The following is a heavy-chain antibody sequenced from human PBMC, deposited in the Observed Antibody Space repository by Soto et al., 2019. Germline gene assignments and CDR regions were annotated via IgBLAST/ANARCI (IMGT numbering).Heavy chain of an antibody. D-gene: IGHD3-16*01. CDR1: GDCHSRGRRS. V-gene: IGHV4-30-4*01. J-gene: IGHJ6*02. CDR2: IFSSGTT. CDR3: ARVPYPFYYYYSMDF. Sequence: SQTLSLTCSVSGDCHSRGRRSRTFFRQDTEQGLERFGYIFSSGTTSYNPSLKSRLTMSLDTSQNQISLRLASVTDAESASFYCARVPYPFYYYYSMDFWGQGTTVTVSS.